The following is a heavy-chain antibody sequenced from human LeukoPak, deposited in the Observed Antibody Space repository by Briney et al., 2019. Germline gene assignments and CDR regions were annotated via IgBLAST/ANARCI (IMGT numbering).Heavy chain of an antibody. CDR3: ARDLITMVRGVNSWFDP. J-gene: IGHJ5*02. CDR1: GGSISSYY. CDR2: IYTSGST. V-gene: IGHV4-4*07. D-gene: IGHD3-10*01. Sequence: SDTLSLTCTVSGGSISSYYWSWIRQPAGKGLEWIGRIYTSGSTNYNPSLKSRVTMSVDTSKNQFSLKLSSVTAADTAVYYCARDLITMVRGVNSWFDPWGQGTLVTVSS.